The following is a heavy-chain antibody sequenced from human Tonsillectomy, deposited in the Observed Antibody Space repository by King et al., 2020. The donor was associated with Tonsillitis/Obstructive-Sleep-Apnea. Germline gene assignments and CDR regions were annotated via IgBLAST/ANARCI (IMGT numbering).Heavy chain of an antibody. CDR2: IDPTDSYT. D-gene: IGHD6-6*01. J-gene: IGHJ4*02. Sequence: LQLVQSGAEVKKPGESLRISCKGSGYSFTSYWISWVRQMPGKGLEWMGRIDPTDSYTNYSPSFQGHVTISADKSISTAYLQWSSLQASYTAMYYCARQKYISSPSHYWGQGTLVTVSS. CDR1: GYSFTSYW. V-gene: IGHV5-10-1*01. CDR3: ARQKYISSPSHY.